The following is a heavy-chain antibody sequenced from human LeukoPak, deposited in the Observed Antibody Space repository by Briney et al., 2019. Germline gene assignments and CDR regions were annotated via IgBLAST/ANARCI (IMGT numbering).Heavy chain of an antibody. V-gene: IGHV3-21*06. Sequence: GWSLRLSCAASTFTFSGYSMNWVRQAPGKGLEWVSYISESSSHTYYADSVKGRFTISRDNAKNSLYLQMNSLRAEDTAIYYCARDRTVKARIGGMDVWGQGTTVIVSS. J-gene: IGHJ6*02. CDR1: TFTFSGYS. CDR3: ARDRTVKARIGGMDV. CDR2: ISESSSHT. D-gene: IGHD5-12*01.